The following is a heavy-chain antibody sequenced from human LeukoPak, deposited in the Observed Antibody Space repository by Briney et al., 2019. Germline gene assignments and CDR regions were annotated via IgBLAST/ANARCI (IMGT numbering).Heavy chain of an antibody. CDR3: ASTGGTPGHYYYYYMDV. Sequence: SETLSLTCTVSGGSISGYYWSWIRQPPGKGLEWIGYIYYSGSTNYNPSLKSRVTISVDTSKNQFSLKLSSVTAADTAVYYCASTGGTPGHYYYYYMDVWGKGTTVTVSS. J-gene: IGHJ6*03. D-gene: IGHD3-16*01. V-gene: IGHV4-59*01. CDR2: IYYSGST. CDR1: GGSISGYY.